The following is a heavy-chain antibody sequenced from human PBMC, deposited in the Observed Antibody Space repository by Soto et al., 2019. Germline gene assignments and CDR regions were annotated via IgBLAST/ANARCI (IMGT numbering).Heavy chain of an antibody. V-gene: IGHV1-3*01. CDR3: ARDRCTNGVCYTRSFDY. D-gene: IGHD2-8*01. CDR2: INAGNGNT. J-gene: IGHJ4*02. Sequence: ASVKVSCKASGYTFTSYVIHWVRQAPGQRLEWMGWINAGNGNTKYSQKFQGRVTITRDTSASTAYMELSSLISEDTAMYYFARDRCTNGVCYTRSFDYWGQGTLVTVSS. CDR1: GYTFTSYV.